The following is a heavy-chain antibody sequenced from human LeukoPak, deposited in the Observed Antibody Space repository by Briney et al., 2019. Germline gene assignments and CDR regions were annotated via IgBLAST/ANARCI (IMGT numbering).Heavy chain of an antibody. D-gene: IGHD3-10*01. CDR3: ARASRLSYYGSGSYPEYFQH. CDR1: GLTVSSDY. Sequence: PGGSLRLACSATGLTVSSDYIDWVRPTPGKGLEWVSSIRSSNSYIYYADSVKGRFTISRDNAKNSLYLQLNSLRAEDTAVYYCARASRLSYYGSGSYPEYFQHWGQGTLVTVSS. CDR2: IRSSNSYI. J-gene: IGHJ1*01. V-gene: IGHV3-21*01.